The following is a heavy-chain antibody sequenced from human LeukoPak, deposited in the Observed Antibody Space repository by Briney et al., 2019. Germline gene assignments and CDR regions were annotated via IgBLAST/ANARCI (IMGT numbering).Heavy chain of an antibody. V-gene: IGHV1-24*01. J-gene: IGHJ4*02. CDR1: GYTLTELS. CDR3: ATDFYRGRQFDY. D-gene: IGHD2/OR15-2a*01. CDR2: FDPEDGET. Sequence: ASVKVSCKVSGYTLTELSMHWVRQAPGKGLEWMGGFDPEDGETIYAQKFQGRVTMTEDTSTATAYMELSSLRPDDTAVYYCATDFYRGRQFDYWGQGTLVTVSS.